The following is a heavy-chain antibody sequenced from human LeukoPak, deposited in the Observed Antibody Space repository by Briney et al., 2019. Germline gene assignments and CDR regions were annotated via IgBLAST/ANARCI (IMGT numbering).Heavy chain of an antibody. CDR1: GFTFSSYG. J-gene: IGHJ6*03. Sequence: PGGSLRLSCAASGFTFSSYGMHWVRQAPGKGLEWVAIIRYDGSSKYYADSVKGRFTISRDNSKNTLYLQMNSLRAEDTAVYYCAKDGGQLWYNYYYMDVWGKGTTVTVSS. V-gene: IGHV3-30*02. CDR2: IRYDGSSK. CDR3: AKDGGQLWYNYYYMDV. D-gene: IGHD2-21*01.